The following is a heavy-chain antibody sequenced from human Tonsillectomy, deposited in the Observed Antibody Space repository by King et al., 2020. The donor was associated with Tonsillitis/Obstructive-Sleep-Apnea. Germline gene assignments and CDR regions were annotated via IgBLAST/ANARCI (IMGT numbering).Heavy chain of an antibody. Sequence: VQLVESGGGLVQPGGSLRLSCAASGFTFSSHAMTWVRQAPGKGLEWVSGISGSGGNTYHADSVKGRFTISRDNSKNTLYLQMNSLRAEDTAVYYCVKGGWVSASDIWGQGTMVTVSS. CDR1: GFTFSSHA. CDR3: VKGGWVSASDI. CDR2: ISGSGGNT. J-gene: IGHJ3*02. V-gene: IGHV3-23*04. D-gene: IGHD6-13*01.